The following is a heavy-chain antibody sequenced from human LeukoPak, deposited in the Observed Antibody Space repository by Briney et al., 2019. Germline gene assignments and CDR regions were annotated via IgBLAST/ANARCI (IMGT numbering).Heavy chain of an antibody. CDR2: IYHSGST. D-gene: IGHD3-22*01. CDR3: ARERSGYSLFDY. Sequence: SETLSLTCTVSGYSISSGYYWGWIRQPPGKGLEWIASIYHSGSTYYNASLKSRVTISVDTSKNQFSLKLSSVTAADTAVYYCARERSGYSLFDYWGQGTLVTVSS. J-gene: IGHJ4*02. V-gene: IGHV4-38-2*02. CDR1: GYSISSGYY.